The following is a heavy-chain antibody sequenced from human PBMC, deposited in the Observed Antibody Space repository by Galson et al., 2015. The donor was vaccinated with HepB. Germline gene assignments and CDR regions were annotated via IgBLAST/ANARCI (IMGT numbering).Heavy chain of an antibody. J-gene: IGHJ4*02. CDR1: GYSFHTYW. Sequence: KVSCKGSGYSFHTYWIGWVRQMPGKGLEWMGIIYPGDSEARYSPSFQGQVTFSADKSISTAYLQWSSLKASDTAMYYCATGGYYDSSKCFSFFDYWGQGTLVSVSS. CDR3: ATGGYYDSSKCFSFFDY. D-gene: IGHD3-22*01. CDR2: IYPGDSEA. V-gene: IGHV5-51*01.